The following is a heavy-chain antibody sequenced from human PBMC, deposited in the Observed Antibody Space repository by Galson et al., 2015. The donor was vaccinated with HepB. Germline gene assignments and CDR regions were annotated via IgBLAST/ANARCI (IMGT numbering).Heavy chain of an antibody. CDR2: IKQAGSEQ. Sequence: SLRLSCAASGFTFSSYWMNWVRQAPGKGLESVAYIKQAGSEQYYVDSVKGRFTISRDNAKNSLYLQMSSLRAEDTAVYYCAREIKWVRSLDFWGQGTLVTVTS. J-gene: IGHJ4*02. CDR3: AREIKWVRSLDF. D-gene: IGHD5-12*01. CDR1: GFTFSSYW. V-gene: IGHV3-7*03.